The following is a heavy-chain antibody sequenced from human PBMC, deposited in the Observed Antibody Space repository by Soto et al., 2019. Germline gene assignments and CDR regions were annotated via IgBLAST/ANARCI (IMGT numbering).Heavy chain of an antibody. CDR3: ADISRSCTSSTCD. Sequence: DVRLLESGGGLVQPGGSLRLSCAASGFTFSSYSMSWVRQAPGKGLEWVSTIGTSASTYYGDSVRGRFTISRDNSRNTRYLQMNSLRAEDTAVYYCADISRSCTSSTCDWGQGTLVTVSS. V-gene: IGHV3-23*01. CDR2: IGTSAST. D-gene: IGHD2-2*01. J-gene: IGHJ4*02. CDR1: GFTFSSYS.